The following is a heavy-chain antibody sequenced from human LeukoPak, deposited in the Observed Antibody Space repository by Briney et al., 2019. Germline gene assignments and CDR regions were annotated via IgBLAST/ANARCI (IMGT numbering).Heavy chain of an antibody. CDR1: GFTFSSYN. CDR3: ARREYSSSWPDDY. V-gene: IGHV3-21*01. J-gene: IGHJ4*02. CDR2: ISSSSSYI. Sequence: GGSLRLSCAASGFTFSSYNMNWVRQAPGKGLEWVSSISSSSSYIYYADSVKVRFTISRGNAKNSLYLQMNSLRAEDTAVYYCARREYSSSWPDDYWGQGTLVTVSS. D-gene: IGHD6-13*01.